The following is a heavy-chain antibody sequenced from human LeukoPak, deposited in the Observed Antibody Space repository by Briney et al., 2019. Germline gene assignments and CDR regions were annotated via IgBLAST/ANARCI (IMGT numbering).Heavy chain of an antibody. V-gene: IGHV5-51*01. D-gene: IGHD6-13*01. CDR3: ARQISSSFWYFDY. CDR1: GYSFTTYW. Sequence: GESLKISCKGSGYSFTTYWIGWVRQMPGKGLEWMGIIYPGDSDTRYSPSFQGQVTISADKSISTAYLQWSSLKASDTAMYYCARQISSSFWYFDYWGQGTLVTASS. CDR2: IYPGDSDT. J-gene: IGHJ4*02.